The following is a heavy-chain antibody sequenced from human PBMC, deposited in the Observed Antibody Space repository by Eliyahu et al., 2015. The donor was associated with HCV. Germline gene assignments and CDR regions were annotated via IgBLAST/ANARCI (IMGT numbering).Heavy chain of an antibody. CDR1: GFTFSSYA. CDR2: ISGSGGST. Sequence: EVQLLESGGXLVQPGGSLXLSCAXSGFTFSSYAMRWVRQAPGKGLEWVSAISGSGGSTYYADSVKGRFTISRDNSKNTLYLQMNSLRAEDTAVYYCATTSRGTAMSMDVWGQGTTVTVSS. V-gene: IGHV3-23*01. D-gene: IGHD2-21*02. CDR3: ATTSRGTAMSMDV. J-gene: IGHJ6*02.